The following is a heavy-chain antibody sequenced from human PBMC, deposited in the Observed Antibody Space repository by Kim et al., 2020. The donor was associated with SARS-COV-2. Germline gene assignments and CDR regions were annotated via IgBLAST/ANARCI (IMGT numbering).Heavy chain of an antibody. CDR2: IYTNTGNP. CDR3: ARVGEDYFFDY. CDR1: GYTFTIYA. Sequence: ASVKVSCKASGYTFTIYAMNWVRQAPGQGLEWMGWIYTNTGNPTYAQGFTGRFVFSLDTSVSTAYLQISSLKAEDTAVYYCARVGEDYFFDYWGQGTLVTVSS. V-gene: IGHV7-4-1*02. J-gene: IGHJ4*02. D-gene: IGHD2-21*01.